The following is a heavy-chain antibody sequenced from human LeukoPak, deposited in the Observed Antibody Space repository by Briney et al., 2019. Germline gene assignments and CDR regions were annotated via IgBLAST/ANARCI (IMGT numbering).Heavy chain of an antibody. V-gene: IGHV3-23*01. CDR2: ISGSGGST. J-gene: IGHJ4*02. D-gene: IGHD6-19*01. CDR1: GFTFDDYA. CDR3: AKGGAIAVAH. Sequence: GRSLRLSCAASGFTFDDYAMHWVRQAPGKGLEWVSAISGSGGSTYYADSVKGRFTISRDNSKNTLYLQMNSLRAEDTAVYYCAKGGAIAVAHGGQGTLVTVSS.